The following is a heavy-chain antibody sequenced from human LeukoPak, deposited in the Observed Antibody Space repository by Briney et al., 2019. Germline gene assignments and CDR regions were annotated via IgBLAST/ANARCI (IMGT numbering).Heavy chain of an antibody. D-gene: IGHD2-15*01. Sequence: ASVKVSCKASGYTFTSYDINWVRQATGQGLEWMGWMNPNSGNTGYAQKFQGRVTMTRNTSISTAYMELSSLRSEDTAVYYCARDIVVVVPYGMDVWGQGTPVTVSS. V-gene: IGHV1-8*01. CDR3: ARDIVVVVPYGMDV. CDR1: GYTFTSYD. CDR2: MNPNSGNT. J-gene: IGHJ6*02.